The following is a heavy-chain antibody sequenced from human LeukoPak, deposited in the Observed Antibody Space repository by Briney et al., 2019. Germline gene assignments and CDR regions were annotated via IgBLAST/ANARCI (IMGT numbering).Heavy chain of an antibody. V-gene: IGHV3-53*01. J-gene: IGHJ3*02. CDR2: IYSGGST. D-gene: IGHD6-19*01. CDR1: GFTVSSNY. Sequence: SGGSLRLSCAASGFTVSSNYMSWVRQAPGKGLEWVSVIYSGGSTYYADSVKGRFTISRDNSKNTLYLQMNSLRAGDTAVYYCASMYSSGWTESAFDIWGQGTMVTVSS. CDR3: ASMYSSGWTESAFDI.